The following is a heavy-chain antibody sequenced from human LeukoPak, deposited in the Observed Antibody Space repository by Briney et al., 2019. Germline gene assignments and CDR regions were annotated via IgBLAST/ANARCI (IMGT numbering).Heavy chain of an antibody. CDR2: IIPIFGTA. D-gene: IGHD4-23*01. CDR1: GGTFSSYA. Sequence: SVKVSCKASGGTFSSYAISWVRQAPGQGLEWMGGIIPIFGTANYAQKFQGRVTITTDESTSTAYIELSSLRSEDTAVYYCANDYGGNSNAFDIWGQGTMVTVSS. J-gene: IGHJ3*02. V-gene: IGHV1-69*05. CDR3: ANDYGGNSNAFDI.